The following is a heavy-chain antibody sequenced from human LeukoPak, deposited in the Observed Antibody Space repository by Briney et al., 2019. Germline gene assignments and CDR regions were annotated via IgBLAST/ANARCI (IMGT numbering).Heavy chain of an antibody. Sequence: ASVKVSCKASGGTFSSYAISWVRQAPGQGLEWMGWIHPSTGNPTYAQDFTGRFVFSLDTSVSTTYLQISSLKAEDTAVYYCARAYQRLGQLSLPDYWGQGTLVTVSS. CDR1: GGTFSSYA. CDR2: IHPSTGNP. D-gene: IGHD3-16*02. J-gene: IGHJ4*02. CDR3: ARAYQRLGQLSLPDY. V-gene: IGHV7-4-1*02.